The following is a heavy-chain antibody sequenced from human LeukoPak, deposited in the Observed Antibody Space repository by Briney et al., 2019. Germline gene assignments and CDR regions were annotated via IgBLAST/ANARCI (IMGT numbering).Heavy chain of an antibody. Sequence: SETLSLTCAVYGGSFCGYYWTWIRHTPEKGLEWIGEMNPSGSTNYNPSLKSRVTISVDTSKNQFSLTLSSVTAADTAVYYCARGRQDVTMIVVIMTAVSYYLDVWGKGTTVTVS. CDR2: MNPSGST. CDR1: GGSFCGYY. CDR3: ARGRQDVTMIVVIMTAVSYYLDV. J-gene: IGHJ6*03. D-gene: IGHD3-22*01. V-gene: IGHV4-34*01.